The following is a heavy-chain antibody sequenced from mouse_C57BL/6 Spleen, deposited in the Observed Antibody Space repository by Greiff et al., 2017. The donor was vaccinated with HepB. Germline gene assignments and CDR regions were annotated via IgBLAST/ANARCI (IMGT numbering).Heavy chain of an antibody. Sequence: EVQLQESGGGLVQPGGSMKLSCAASGFTFSDACMDWVRQSPEKGLEWVAEIRHKANNHATYYAESVKGSFTISRDDSKSSVYLHMNSSRAEDTGNYYCTSVDAMDYWGQGTSVTVSS. CDR3: TSVDAMDY. CDR2: IRHKANNHAT. CDR1: GFTFSDAC. V-gene: IGHV6-6*01. J-gene: IGHJ4*01.